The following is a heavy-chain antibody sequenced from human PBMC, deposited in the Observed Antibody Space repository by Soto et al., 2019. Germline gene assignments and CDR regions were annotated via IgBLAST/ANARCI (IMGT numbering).Heavy chain of an antibody. CDR1: GFAFDYYW. Sequence: EVQLVESGGGLVQPGESLRLSCAASGFAFDYYWMHWVRQAPGKGLVWVSRVHSDGTTTTYADSVKGRFTISRDNARNTVSLQMSSLRAEDTAIYYCARGDRGGFDLWGHGTVVTVSS. D-gene: IGHD3-10*01. CDR2: VHSDGTTT. CDR3: ARGDRGGFDL. J-gene: IGHJ3*01. V-gene: IGHV3-74*01.